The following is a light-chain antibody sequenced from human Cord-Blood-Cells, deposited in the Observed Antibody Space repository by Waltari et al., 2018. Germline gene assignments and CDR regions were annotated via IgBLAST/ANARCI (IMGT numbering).Light chain of an antibody. CDR2: DVS. CDR3: SSYTSSSTLVV. V-gene: IGLV2-14*01. J-gene: IGLJ2*01. Sequence: SALTQPASVSGSPGQSITISCPGTSSEVGGYNYVSCYQQHPGKAPKLMIYDVSNRPSGVSNRFSGSKSGNTASLTISGLQAEDEADYYCSSYTSSSTLVVFGGGTKLTVL. CDR1: SSEVGGYNY.